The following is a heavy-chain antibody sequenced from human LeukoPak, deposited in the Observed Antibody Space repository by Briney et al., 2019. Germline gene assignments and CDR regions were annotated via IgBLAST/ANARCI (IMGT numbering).Heavy chain of an antibody. Sequence: ASVKVSCKASGYTFTGYFIHWMRQAPGQGLEWMGWINPKSGGTNYQQKFQDRVTMTRDTSITTAYMEMSRLRSDDTAVYYCARSMVVRGVVGNYFDPWGQGTLVSVSS. CDR3: ARSMVVRGVVGNYFDP. CDR2: INPKSGGT. CDR1: GYTFTGYF. J-gene: IGHJ5*02. D-gene: IGHD3-10*01. V-gene: IGHV1-2*02.